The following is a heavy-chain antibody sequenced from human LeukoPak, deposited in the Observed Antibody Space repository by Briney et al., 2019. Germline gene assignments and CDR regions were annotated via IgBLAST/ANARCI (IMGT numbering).Heavy chain of an antibody. CDR1: GFTFSHYA. J-gene: IGHJ5*02. V-gene: IGHV3-23*01. Sequence: GGSLRLSCAVSGFTFSHYAMSWVRQAPGTGLEWVGSLTDSGDATYYADSVKGRFTISRDNSKNTLYLQMNSLRAEDTAVYYCAQYSAAAGSYFDPWGQGTLVTVSS. CDR2: LTDSGDAT. CDR3: AQYSAAAGSYFDP. D-gene: IGHD6-13*01.